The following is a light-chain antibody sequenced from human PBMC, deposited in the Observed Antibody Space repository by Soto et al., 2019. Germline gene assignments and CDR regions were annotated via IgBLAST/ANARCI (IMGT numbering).Light chain of an antibody. CDR1: QTINNNF. J-gene: IGKJ2*01. CDR3: QQYVSSPPYT. CDR2: AAS. V-gene: IGKV3-20*01. Sequence: EIVMTQSPGTLSLSPGERATLSCRASQTINNNFLGWYQQKPGQPPRLLIFAASRRATGIPDRFSGSGSGTDFTLTISRVEPGDFGVYYCQQYVSSPPYTFGLGTKLDIK.